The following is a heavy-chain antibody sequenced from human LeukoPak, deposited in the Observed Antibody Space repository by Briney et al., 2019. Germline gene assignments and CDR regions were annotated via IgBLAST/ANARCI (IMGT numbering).Heavy chain of an antibody. D-gene: IGHD2-8*01. CDR3: AKDGYRNGPPHKTIDY. J-gene: IGHJ4*02. Sequence: GGSLRLSCAASGFTFSSYGMHWVRQAPGKGLEWVAVIWYDGSNKYYADSVKGRFTISRDNSKNTLYLQMNSLRAEDTAVYYCAKDGYRNGPPHKTIDYWGQGTLVTDSS. CDR1: GFTFSSYG. CDR2: IWYDGSNK. V-gene: IGHV3-33*06.